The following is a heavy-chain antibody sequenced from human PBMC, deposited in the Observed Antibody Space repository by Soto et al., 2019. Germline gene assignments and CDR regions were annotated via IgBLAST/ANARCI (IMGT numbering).Heavy chain of an antibody. J-gene: IGHJ6*02. Sequence: GGSLRLSCTASGGTLSTYDMHWVRQATGKGLEWVAALSYAGDTYYPGSVKGRFTVSREGAKNSLYLQMNSLTAADTAVYYCARSPTGGGIAAQGYYGMDVWGQGTTVTVSS. CDR2: LSYAGDT. CDR3: ARSPTGGGIAAQGYYGMDV. V-gene: IGHV3-13*01. CDR1: GGTLSTYD. D-gene: IGHD6-6*01.